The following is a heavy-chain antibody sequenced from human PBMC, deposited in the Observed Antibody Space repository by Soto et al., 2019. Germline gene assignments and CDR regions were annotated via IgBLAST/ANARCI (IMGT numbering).Heavy chain of an antibody. CDR1: GFTFSSYW. CDR3: VRGDGDYYDGNGYLGRH. V-gene: IGHV3-74*01. D-gene: IGHD3-22*01. CDR2: IKSDGSWA. J-gene: IGHJ4*02. Sequence: EVQLVESGGGLVQPGGSLRLSCTASGFTFSSYWMHWVRQAPGKGLEWVSRIKSDGSWALYADSMEGRLTTSRDNAKKTLYGQMNSLRAEETAVYYCVRGDGDYYDGNGYLGRHWGQGSLVTVSS.